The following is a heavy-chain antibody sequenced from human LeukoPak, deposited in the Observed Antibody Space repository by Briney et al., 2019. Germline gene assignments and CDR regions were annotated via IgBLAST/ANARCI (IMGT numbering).Heavy chain of an antibody. D-gene: IGHD1-26*01. V-gene: IGHV4-39*01. CDR1: GGSVSNSSSY. CDR3: ARHSPVGIFYFDY. Sequence: SETLSLTCTVSGGSVSNSSSYWGWIRQPPGKGLEWIGSIYYSGSTYYNPSLKSRVTISVDTSKNQFSLKLSSVTAADTAVYYCARHSPVGIFYFDYWGQGTLVTVSS. CDR2: IYYSGST. J-gene: IGHJ4*02.